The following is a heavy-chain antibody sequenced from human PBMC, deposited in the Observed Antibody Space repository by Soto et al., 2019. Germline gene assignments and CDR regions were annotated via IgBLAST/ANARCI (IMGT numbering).Heavy chain of an antibody. CDR3: SRGVHGYYYYMDV. CDR1: GYTFTGYY. CDR2: INPNSGGT. V-gene: IGHV1-2*04. Sequence: ASVKVSCKASGYTFTGYYMHWVRQAPGQGLEWMGWINPNSGGTNYAQKFQGWVTMTRDTSISTAYMELSRLRSDDTAVYYCSRGVHGYYYYMDVWGKGTTVTVSS. J-gene: IGHJ6*03. D-gene: IGHD1-1*01.